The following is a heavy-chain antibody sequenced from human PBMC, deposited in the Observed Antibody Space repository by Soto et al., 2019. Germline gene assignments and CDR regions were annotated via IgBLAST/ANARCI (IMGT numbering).Heavy chain of an antibody. V-gene: IGHV1-46*01. CDR1: GGTFSSYA. CDR2: INPSGGST. Sequence: ASVKVSCKASGGTFSSYAISWVRQAPGQGLEWMGIINPSGGSTSYAQKFQGRVTMTRDTSTSTVYMELSSLRSEDTAVYYCARVINSDILTGPGFDPWGQGTLVTVSS. J-gene: IGHJ5*02. D-gene: IGHD3-9*01. CDR3: ARVINSDILTGPGFDP.